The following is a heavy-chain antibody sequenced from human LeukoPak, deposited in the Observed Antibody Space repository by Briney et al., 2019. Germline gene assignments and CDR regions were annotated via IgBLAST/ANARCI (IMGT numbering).Heavy chain of an antibody. V-gene: IGHV1-24*01. Sequence: ASVKVSCKVSGYTLTELSMHWVRQAPGKGLEWMGGFDPEDGETIYAQKFQGRVTMTEDTSTDTAYMELGSLRSEDTAVYYCARDSLPGFLTSFDYWGQGTLVTVSS. CDR1: GYTLTELS. CDR2: FDPEDGET. CDR3: ARDSLPGFLTSFDY. D-gene: IGHD2/OR15-2a*01. J-gene: IGHJ4*02.